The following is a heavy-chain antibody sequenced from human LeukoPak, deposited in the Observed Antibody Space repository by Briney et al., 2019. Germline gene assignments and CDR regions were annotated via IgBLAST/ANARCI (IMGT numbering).Heavy chain of an antibody. Sequence: GGSLRLSCAASGFTFSSCAMNWVRQAPGKGLEWVSSISSSSSYIYYADSVKGRFTISRDNAKNSLYLQMNSLRAEDTAVYYCARGGYSGYELDYWGQGTLVTVSS. CDR1: GFTFSSCA. J-gene: IGHJ4*02. CDR2: ISSSSSYI. V-gene: IGHV3-21*01. CDR3: ARGGYSGYELDY. D-gene: IGHD5-12*01.